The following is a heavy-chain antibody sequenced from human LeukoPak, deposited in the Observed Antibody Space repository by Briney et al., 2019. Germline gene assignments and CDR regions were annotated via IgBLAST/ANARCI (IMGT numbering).Heavy chain of an antibody. CDR1: GGSFSGYY. V-gene: IGHV4-34*01. J-gene: IGHJ5*02. D-gene: IGHD2-2*01. CDR2: ISHSGST. CDR3: ATGRYCSSTSCKLNWFDP. Sequence: SETLSLTCAVYGGSFSGYYWRWIRQPPGKGLEWIGEISHSGSTNYNPSLKSRVTISVDTSKNQFSLKLSSVTAADTAVYYCATGRYCSSTSCKLNWFDPWGQGTLVTVSS.